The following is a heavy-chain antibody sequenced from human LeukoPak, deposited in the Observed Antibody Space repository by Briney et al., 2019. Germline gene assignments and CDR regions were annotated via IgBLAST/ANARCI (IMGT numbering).Heavy chain of an antibody. J-gene: IGHJ4*02. Sequence: PSETLSLTCAVYGGSFSGYYWSWIRQPPGKGLEWIGEINHSGSTNYNPSLKSRVTISVDTSKNQFSLKLSSVTAADTAVYYCARGSRLFPDYWGQGTLVTVSS. CDR1: GGSFSGYY. CDR2: INHSGST. D-gene: IGHD3-22*01. V-gene: IGHV4-34*01. CDR3: ARGSRLFPDY.